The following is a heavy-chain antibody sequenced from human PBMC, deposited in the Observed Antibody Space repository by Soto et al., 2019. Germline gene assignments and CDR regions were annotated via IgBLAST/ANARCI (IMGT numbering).Heavy chain of an antibody. CDR3: AKGRTFFDF. D-gene: IGHD3-16*01. Sequence: PGGSLRLSCAASGFVFSNYAMTWVRQAPGKGLEWVSDISDSGSATHYSDSVKGRFTISRDDSKNTLYLQMDRLRAEDAAVYYCAKGRTFFDFWGQGTLVTVSS. V-gene: IGHV3-23*01. CDR2: ISDSGSAT. CDR1: GFVFSNYA. J-gene: IGHJ4*02.